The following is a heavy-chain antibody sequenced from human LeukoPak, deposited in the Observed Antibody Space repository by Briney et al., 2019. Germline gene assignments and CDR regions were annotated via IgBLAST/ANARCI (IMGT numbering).Heavy chain of an antibody. Sequence: SETLSLTCTVSGYSISSGYYWGWIRQPPGKGLEWIGSIYHSGSTYFNPSLKSRVTISVDTSKNQFSLKLSSVTAADTAVYYCASWRLQDYYFDYWGQGTLVTVSS. CDR1: GYSISSGYY. CDR2: IYHSGST. D-gene: IGHD4-11*01. J-gene: IGHJ4*02. V-gene: IGHV4-38-2*02. CDR3: ASWRLQDYYFDY.